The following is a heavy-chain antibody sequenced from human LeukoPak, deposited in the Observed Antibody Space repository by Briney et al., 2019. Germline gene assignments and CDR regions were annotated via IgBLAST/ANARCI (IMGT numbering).Heavy chain of an antibody. CDR3: ARIKGYYYDSSGYYY. D-gene: IGHD3-22*01. J-gene: IGHJ4*02. Sequence: SETLSLTCAVYGGPFSGYYWSWIRQPPGKGLEWIGEINHSGSTNYNPSLKSRVTISVDTSKNQSSLKLSSVTAADTAVYYCARIKGYYYDSSGYYYWGQGTLVTVSS. CDR2: INHSGST. V-gene: IGHV4-34*01. CDR1: GGPFSGYY.